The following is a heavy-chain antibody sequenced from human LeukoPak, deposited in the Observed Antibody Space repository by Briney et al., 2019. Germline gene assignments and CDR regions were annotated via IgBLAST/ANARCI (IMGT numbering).Heavy chain of an antibody. CDR3: ARDRRDYDFWSGYYTGGGDY. V-gene: IGHV1-18*01. D-gene: IGHD3-3*01. CDR1: GYTFTSYG. J-gene: IGHJ4*02. Sequence: ASVTVSCTASGYTFTSYGISWVRQAPGQGLEWMGWISAYNGNTNYAQKLQGRVTMTTDTSTSTAYMELRSLRSDDTAVYYCARDRRDYDFWSGYYTGGGDYWGQGTLVTVSS. CDR2: ISAYNGNT.